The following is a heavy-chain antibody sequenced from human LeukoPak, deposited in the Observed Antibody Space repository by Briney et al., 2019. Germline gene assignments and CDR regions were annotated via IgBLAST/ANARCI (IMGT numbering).Heavy chain of an antibody. CDR3: AREHSGSFIFDY. D-gene: IGHD1-26*01. CDR1: GYTFTGYY. J-gene: IGHJ4*02. CDR2: IIPIFGTA. V-gene: IGHV1-69*05. Sequence: ASVKVSCKASGYTFTGYYMHWVRQAPGQGLEWMGGIIPIFGTANYAQKFQGRVTITTDESTSTAYMELSSLRSEDTAVYYCAREHSGSFIFDYWGQGTLVTVSS.